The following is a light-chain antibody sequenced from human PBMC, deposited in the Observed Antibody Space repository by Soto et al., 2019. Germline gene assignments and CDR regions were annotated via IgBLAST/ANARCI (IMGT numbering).Light chain of an antibody. CDR3: QQSYSTPLT. CDR2: DAS. CDR1: QSISNW. J-gene: IGKJ4*01. V-gene: IGKV1-5*01. Sequence: DIQMTQSPSTLSASVGDRVTITFRASQSISNWLAWYQQKPGKAPNLLIYDASILESGVPSRFSGSGSGTDFTLTISNLQPEDFATYFCQQSYSTPLTFGGGTKV.